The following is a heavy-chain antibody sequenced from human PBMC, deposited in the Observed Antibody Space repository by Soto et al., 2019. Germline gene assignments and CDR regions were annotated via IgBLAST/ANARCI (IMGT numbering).Heavy chain of an antibody. V-gene: IGHV1-2*04. J-gene: IGHJ6*02. Sequence: GASVKVSCKASGYILTDYYIHWVRQEHEQGLEWMGWINPNGGGTNYAQKFQGWATMTRDTSITTAYMELSRLTSDDTAVYHCARDGIAVAAIYGMDVWGQGTTVTVSS. D-gene: IGHD6-19*01. CDR1: GYILTDYY. CDR2: INPNGGGT. CDR3: ARDGIAVAAIYGMDV.